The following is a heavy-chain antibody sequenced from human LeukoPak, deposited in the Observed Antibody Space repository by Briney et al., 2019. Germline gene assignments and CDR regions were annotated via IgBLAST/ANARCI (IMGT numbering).Heavy chain of an antibody. CDR2: ISGSSTYI. V-gene: IGHV3-21*01. CDR3: ARDRAYAFDN. J-gene: IGHJ3*02. CDR1: GFTFSSYS. Sequence: GGSLRLSCAASGFTFSSYSLNWVRQAPGKGLEWVSSISGSSTYIYYGDSVKGRFTISTDNAKNSVYLQMNSLRDEDTAVYYCARDRAYAFDNWGQGTMVTVSS. D-gene: IGHD3-10*01.